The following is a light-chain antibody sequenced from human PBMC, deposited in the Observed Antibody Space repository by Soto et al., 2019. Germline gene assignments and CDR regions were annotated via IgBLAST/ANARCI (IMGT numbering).Light chain of an antibody. Sequence: EIVLTQSPATLSLSPGERATLSCRASQSVSTCLAWYQQKAGQPPRRLIYEASNSATGIPARFTGSGSGTDFTLTISRLEPDDFGVYYCQQRSNWPRLTFGGGTKVESK. V-gene: IGKV3-11*01. CDR3: QQRSNWPRLT. J-gene: IGKJ4*01. CDR2: EAS. CDR1: QSVSTC.